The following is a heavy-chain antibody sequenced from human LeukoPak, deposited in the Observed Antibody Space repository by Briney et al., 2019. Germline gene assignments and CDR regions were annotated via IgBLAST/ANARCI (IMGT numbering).Heavy chain of an antibody. CDR2: ISYDGSNK. J-gene: IGHJ4*02. D-gene: IGHD2-2*01. CDR1: GFTFSSYG. V-gene: IGHV3-30*18. CDR3: AKARGVVPAAPLGY. Sequence: GGPLTLSCAASGFTFSSYGMHWVRQAPGKGLEGVAVISYDGSNKYYADSVKGRFTISRDNSKNTLYLQMNSLRAEDTAVYYCAKARGVVPAAPLGYWGQGTLVTVSS.